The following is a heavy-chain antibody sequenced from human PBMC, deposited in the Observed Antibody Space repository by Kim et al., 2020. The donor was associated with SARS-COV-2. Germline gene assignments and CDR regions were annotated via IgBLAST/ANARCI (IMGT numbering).Heavy chain of an antibody. D-gene: IGHD6-6*01. J-gene: IGHJ5*02. CDR1: GYSFTSYW. CDR2: IWPGDSDT. CDR3: YSSSSDRDWFDP. Sequence: GESLKISCKGSGYSFTSYWIGWVRQMSGKGLEWMGIIWPGDSDTRYSPSFQGQVTISADKSISTAYLQWSSLKASDTAMYYCYSSSSDRDWFDPWGQGTLLTVSS. V-gene: IGHV5-51*01.